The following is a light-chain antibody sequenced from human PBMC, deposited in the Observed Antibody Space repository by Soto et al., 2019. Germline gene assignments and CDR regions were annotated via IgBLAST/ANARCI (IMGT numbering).Light chain of an antibody. CDR2: DDD. CDR3: GSWDSSLSAYV. V-gene: IGLV1-51*01. Sequence: QSVLRQPPSVSAAPGQRVTISCSGSSYNIGGNSVSWYQQLPGTAPKLLIYDDDKRPSGIPDRFSGSKSGTSATLGITGFQTGDEADYYCGSWDSSLSAYVFGTGTKSPS. CDR1: SYNIGGNS. J-gene: IGLJ1*01.